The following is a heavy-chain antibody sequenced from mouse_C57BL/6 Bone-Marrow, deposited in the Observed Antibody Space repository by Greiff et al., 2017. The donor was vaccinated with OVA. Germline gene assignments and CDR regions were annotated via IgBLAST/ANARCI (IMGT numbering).Heavy chain of an antibody. CDR3: ARSVFYCNYFAY. D-gene: IGHD2-1*01. V-gene: IGHV1-26*01. J-gene: IGHJ3*01. CDR2: INPNNGGT. Sequence: EVQLQQSGPELVKPGASVKISCKASGYTFTDYYMNWVKQSHGKSLEWIGDINPNNGGTGYNQKFKGKATMTVDKSSSTAYMELRSLTSEDSAVYYGARSVFYCNYFAYWGQGTLVTVSA. CDR1: GYTFTDYY.